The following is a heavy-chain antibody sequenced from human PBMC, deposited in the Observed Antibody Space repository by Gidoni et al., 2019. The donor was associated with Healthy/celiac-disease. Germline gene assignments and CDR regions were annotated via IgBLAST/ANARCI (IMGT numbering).Heavy chain of an antibody. CDR2: ISYDGSNK. V-gene: IGHV3-30*01. CDR1: GFTFSSYA. Sequence: QVQLVESGGGVVQPGRYLRLSCAASGFTFSSYAMHWVRQAPGKGLECVAVISYDGSNKYYADSVKGRFTISRDNSKNTLYLQMNSLRAEDTAVYYCARDRYGMDVWGQGTTVTVSS. CDR3: ARDRYGMDV. J-gene: IGHJ6*02.